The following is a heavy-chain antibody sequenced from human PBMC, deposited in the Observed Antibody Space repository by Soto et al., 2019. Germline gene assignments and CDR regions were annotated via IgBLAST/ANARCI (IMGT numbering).Heavy chain of an antibody. J-gene: IGHJ4*02. Sequence: GASVKVSCKASGGTVSSYTISWVRQAPGQGLEWMGRIIPILGIANYAQKFQGRVTITADKSTSTAYMELSSLRSEDTAVYYCARLPRGYCSGGSCYSSGLLDYWGQGTLVTVSS. CDR2: IIPILGIA. V-gene: IGHV1-69*02. CDR3: ARLPRGYCSGGSCYSSGLLDY. CDR1: GGTVSSYT. D-gene: IGHD2-15*01.